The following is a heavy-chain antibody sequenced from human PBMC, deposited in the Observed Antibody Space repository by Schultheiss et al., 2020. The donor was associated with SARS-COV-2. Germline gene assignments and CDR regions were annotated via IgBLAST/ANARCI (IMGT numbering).Heavy chain of an antibody. Sequence: GESLKISCAASGFTFSSYAMSWVRQAPGKGLEWVSAISGSGGSTYYADSVKGRFTISRDNSKNTLYLQMNSLRAEDTAVYYCARGWGYGSVSYYTEFVLYGMDVWGQGTTVTVSS. CDR1: GFTFSSYA. J-gene: IGHJ6*02. CDR2: ISGSGGST. CDR3: ARGWGYGSVSYYTEFVLYGMDV. D-gene: IGHD3-10*01. V-gene: IGHV3-23*01.